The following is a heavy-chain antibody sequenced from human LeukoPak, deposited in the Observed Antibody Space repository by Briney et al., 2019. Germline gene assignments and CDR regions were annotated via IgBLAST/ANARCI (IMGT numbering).Heavy chain of an antibody. CDR2: TNPNSGGT. V-gene: IGHV1-2*02. Sequence: EASVKVSCKASGYTFTGYYMHWVRQAPGQGLEWMGWTNPNSGGTNYAQKFQGRVTMTRDTSISTAYMELSRLRSDDTAVYYCARDPRGGDGYNSYYFDYWGQGTLVTVSS. D-gene: IGHD5-24*01. CDR3: ARDPRGGDGYNSYYFDY. CDR1: GYTFTGYY. J-gene: IGHJ4*02.